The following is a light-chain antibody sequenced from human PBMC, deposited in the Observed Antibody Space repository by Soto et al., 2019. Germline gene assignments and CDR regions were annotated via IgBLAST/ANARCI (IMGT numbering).Light chain of an antibody. CDR1: SSDVGGYNY. J-gene: IGLJ1*01. CDR3: NTYTSSSTLPYV. V-gene: IGLV2-14*01. Sequence: QSALTQPASVSGSPGQSITSYCTGTSSDVGGYNYVSWYQQHPGKAPKCMIYDVINRPSWVSNRFSGSKYGNTASLTISGLQSEDEADYYCNTYTSSSTLPYVFGTGTKLTVL. CDR2: DVI.